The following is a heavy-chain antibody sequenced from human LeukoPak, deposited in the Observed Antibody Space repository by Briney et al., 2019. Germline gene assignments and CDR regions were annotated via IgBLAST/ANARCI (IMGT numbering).Heavy chain of an antibody. CDR2: ISYDGGNK. J-gene: IGHJ4*02. V-gene: IGHV3-30*03. D-gene: IGHD4-23*01. CDR1: GFTFSNYG. Sequence: GRSLRLSCAASGFTFSNYGMHWVRQAPGKGLEWVAFISYDGGNKYYTDSVKGRFTISRDNSKNTLYLQMNSLRAEDTAVYYCATLGYGGNAPTDYWGQGTLVTVSS. CDR3: ATLGYGGNAPTDY.